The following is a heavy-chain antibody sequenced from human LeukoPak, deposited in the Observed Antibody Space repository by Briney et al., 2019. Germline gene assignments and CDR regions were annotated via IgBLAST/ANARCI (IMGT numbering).Heavy chain of an antibody. V-gene: IGHV3-23*01. J-gene: IGHJ5*02. CDR2: INGSGDRK. CDR3: AKDHSSSFEPFWFDP. CDR1: GFTFSSYA. D-gene: IGHD6-13*01. Sequence: PGGSLRLSCAASGFTFSSYAMGWVRQAPGKGLEWVLTINGSGDRKYYTDSVKGRFTISRDNSKNTLYLQMNSLRAEDTAVYYCAKDHSSSFEPFWFDPWGQGTLVTVSS.